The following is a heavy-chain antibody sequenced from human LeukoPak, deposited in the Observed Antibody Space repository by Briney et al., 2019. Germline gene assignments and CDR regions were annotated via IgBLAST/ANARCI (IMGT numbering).Heavy chain of an antibody. CDR2: INSDGSST. CDR3: AREPGDSSGWSE. Sequence: PGGSRRLSCAASGFTFSSYWMHWVRQAPGKGLVWVSRINSDGSSTSYADSVKGRFTISRDNAKNSLYLQMNSLRAEDTAVYYCAREPGDSSGWSEWGQGTLVTVSS. J-gene: IGHJ4*02. D-gene: IGHD6-19*01. V-gene: IGHV3-74*01. CDR1: GFTFSSYW.